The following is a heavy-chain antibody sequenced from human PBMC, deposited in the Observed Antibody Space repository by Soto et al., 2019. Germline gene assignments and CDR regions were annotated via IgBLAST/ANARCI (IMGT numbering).Heavy chain of an antibody. D-gene: IGHD5-18*01. CDR3: AKGYDLSGYSRMDV. Sequence: EAQLLESGGGLEHPGGSLRLSCTASGFTFSSYAMSWVRQAPGKGLEWVSGISGSGGSTYYADSVKGRFTISRDNSQNTLYLQMNTLRAEDTAEYYCAKGYDLSGYSRMDVCGQGTTVTVSS. V-gene: IGHV3-23*01. CDR1: GFTFSSYA. CDR2: ISGSGGST. J-gene: IGHJ6*02.